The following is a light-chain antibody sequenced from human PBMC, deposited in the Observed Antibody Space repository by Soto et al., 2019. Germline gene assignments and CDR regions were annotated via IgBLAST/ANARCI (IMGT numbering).Light chain of an antibody. CDR1: QSVSYN. J-gene: IGKJ4*01. CDR2: GAF. CDR3: QHYKNWPPLT. V-gene: IGKV3-15*01. Sequence: EIVMTQSPATLSVSPGETATLSCRASQSVSYNLAWYQQKPGQGPRLVIYGAFSRATGIPARFSGSGSGTEFTLTISSLQSEDFAVYYCQHYKNWPPLTFGGGTKVEIK.